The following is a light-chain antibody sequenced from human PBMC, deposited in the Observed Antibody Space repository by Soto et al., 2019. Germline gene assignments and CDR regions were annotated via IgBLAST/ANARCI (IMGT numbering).Light chain of an antibody. CDR1: QSISSW. V-gene: IGKV1-5*01. Sequence: DLQMTQSPSTLSASVGDRVTITCRASQSISSWLAWYQQKPGKAPKLLLYDASSLESGVPSRFSGSGSGTEFTLTISSLQPDDFATYYCQQYNSYSTFGPGTKVDIK. J-gene: IGKJ3*01. CDR2: DAS. CDR3: QQYNSYST.